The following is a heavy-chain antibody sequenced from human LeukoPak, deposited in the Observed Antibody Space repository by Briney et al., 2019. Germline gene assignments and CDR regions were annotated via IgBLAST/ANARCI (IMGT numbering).Heavy chain of an antibody. CDR2: INHSGST. V-gene: IGHV4-34*01. D-gene: IGHD3-10*01. J-gene: IGHJ3*02. CDR1: GGSFSGYY. Sequence: SETLSLTCAVYGGSFSGYYWSWIRQPPGKGLEWIGEINHSGSTNYNPSLKSRVTISVDTSKNQFSLKLSSVTAADTAVYYCASPQSSTYYYGSGSYYTRAFDIWGQRTMVTVSS. CDR3: ASPQSSTYYYGSGSYYTRAFDI.